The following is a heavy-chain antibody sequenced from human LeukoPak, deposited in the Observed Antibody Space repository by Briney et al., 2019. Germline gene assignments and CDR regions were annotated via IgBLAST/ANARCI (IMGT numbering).Heavy chain of an antibody. V-gene: IGHV3-30*04. CDR1: GFTFSDYA. Sequence: PLGALRLSCAASGFTFSDYAMHWVRQAPGKGLEWVTVISYDAKNNYYADSVKGRFTISRDNSKNTLYLQMNSLRGEDTAVYYCVRGDSTGGRKPFDIWGQGTMVTVSS. J-gene: IGHJ3*02. CDR3: VRGDSTGGRKPFDI. CDR2: ISYDAKNN. D-gene: IGHD2-15*01.